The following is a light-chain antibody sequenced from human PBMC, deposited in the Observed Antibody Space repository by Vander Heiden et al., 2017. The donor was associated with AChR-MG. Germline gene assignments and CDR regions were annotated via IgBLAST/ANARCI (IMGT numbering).Light chain of an antibody. CDR3: QQYYSTPYT. V-gene: IGKV4-1*01. CDR2: WAS. CDR1: QSVLYSSNNKTC. J-gene: IGKJ2*01. Sequence: DIVMTQSPDSLAVSLGERATINCKSSQSVLYSSNNKTCLAWYQQKPGQPPKLLISWASTRESGVPDRFSGSGTGTDFTLTISSLQAEDVAVYYCQQYYSTPYTFGQGTKLEIK.